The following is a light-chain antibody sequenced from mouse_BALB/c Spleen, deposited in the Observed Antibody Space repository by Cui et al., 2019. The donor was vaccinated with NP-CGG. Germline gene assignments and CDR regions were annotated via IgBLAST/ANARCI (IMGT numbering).Light chain of an antibody. CDR3: ALWYSNHWV. Sequence: QAVVTQEPALTTSPGETVTLTCRSSTGAVTTNNYANWVQENPDHLFTGLIGGTNNRAPGVPTRFSGSLIGDRAALTITGAQTEDEAIYFCALWYSNHWVFGGGTKLTVL. CDR2: GTN. CDR1: TGAVTTNNY. V-gene: IGLV1*01. J-gene: IGLJ1*01.